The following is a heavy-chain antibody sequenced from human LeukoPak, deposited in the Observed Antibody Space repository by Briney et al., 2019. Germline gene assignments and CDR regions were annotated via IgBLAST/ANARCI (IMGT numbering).Heavy chain of an antibody. V-gene: IGHV1-8*01. Sequence: VKVSCKASGYTFTSYDINWVRQATGQGLEWMGWMNPNSGNTGYAQRFQGRVTMTRNTSISTAYMELSSLRSEDTAVYYCARVTYYDFWSGYYPYGMDVWGQGTTVTVSS. CDR1: GYTFTSYD. J-gene: IGHJ6*02. D-gene: IGHD3-3*01. CDR2: MNPNSGNT. CDR3: ARVTYYDFWSGYYPYGMDV.